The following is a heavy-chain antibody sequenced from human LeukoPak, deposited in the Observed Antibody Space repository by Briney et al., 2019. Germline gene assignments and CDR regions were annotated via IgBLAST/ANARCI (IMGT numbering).Heavy chain of an antibody. CDR2: ISSSGSTI. D-gene: IGHD6-13*01. CDR3: ARDRRIAAVNWFDP. Sequence: PGGSLRLSCAASGFTFSSYEMNWVRQAPGKGLEWVSYISSSGSTIYYADSVKGRFTISRDNAKNSLYLQMNSLRAEDTAVYYCARDRRIAAVNWFDPWGQGTLVTVSS. J-gene: IGHJ5*02. V-gene: IGHV3-48*03. CDR1: GFTFSSYE.